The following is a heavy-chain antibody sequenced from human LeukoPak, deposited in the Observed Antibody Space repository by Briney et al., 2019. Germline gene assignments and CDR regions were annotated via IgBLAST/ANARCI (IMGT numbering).Heavy chain of an antibody. Sequence: PGGSLRLSCAASGFTFSSYAMHWVRQAPGKGLEWGAVISYDGSNKYYADSVKGRFTISRDNSKNTLYLQMNSLRAEDTAVYYCAREGGWLQFDFFDYWGQGTLVTVSS. D-gene: IGHD5-24*01. CDR3: AREGGWLQFDFFDY. V-gene: IGHV3-30-3*01. J-gene: IGHJ4*02. CDR1: GFTFSSYA. CDR2: ISYDGSNK.